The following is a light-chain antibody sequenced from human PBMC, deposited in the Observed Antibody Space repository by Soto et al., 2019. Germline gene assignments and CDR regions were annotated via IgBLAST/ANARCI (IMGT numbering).Light chain of an antibody. CDR2: DNN. J-gene: IGLJ2*01. Sequence: QSVLTQPPSVSAAPGQKVTISCSGSSSNIGNNYVSWYQQLPGTAPKLIIYDNNKRPSGIPDRFSGSKSGTSATLGITGLQTGDEAEYYCGAWDGSLSAGVFGGGTKLTVL. V-gene: IGLV1-51*01. CDR3: GAWDGSLSAGV. CDR1: SSNIGNNY.